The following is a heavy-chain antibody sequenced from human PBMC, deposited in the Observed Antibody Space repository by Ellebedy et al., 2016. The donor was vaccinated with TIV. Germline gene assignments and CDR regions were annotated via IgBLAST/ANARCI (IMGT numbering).Heavy chain of an antibody. CDR2: IYYSGST. CDR1: GGSISSGGYY. J-gene: IGHJ4*02. V-gene: IGHV4-31*03. Sequence: SETLSLXCTVSGGSISSGGYYWSWIRQHPGKGLEWIGYIYYSGSTYYNPSLKSRVTISVDTSKNQFSLKLSSVTAADTAVYYCAREAAYYDSSGYTADYYFDYWGQGTLVTVSS. D-gene: IGHD3-22*01. CDR3: AREAAYYDSSGYTADYYFDY.